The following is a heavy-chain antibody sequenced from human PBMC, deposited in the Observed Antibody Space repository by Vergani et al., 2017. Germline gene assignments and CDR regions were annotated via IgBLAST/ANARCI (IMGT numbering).Heavy chain of an antibody. Sequence: QVQLVQSGAEVKKPGASVKVSCKASGYTFSDYDINWVRQATGQGLEWMGWMNPNTGKTGFAQKFQGRVTITRDISIGTAYMELSSLRSDDTAIYYCARGYCSGERCYSFWREIVVPFDPWGQGTLVTVSS. V-gene: IGHV1-8*02. CDR3: ARGYCSGERCYSFWREIVVPFDP. J-gene: IGHJ5*02. CDR1: GYTFSDYD. D-gene: IGHD2-15*01. CDR2: MNPNTGKT.